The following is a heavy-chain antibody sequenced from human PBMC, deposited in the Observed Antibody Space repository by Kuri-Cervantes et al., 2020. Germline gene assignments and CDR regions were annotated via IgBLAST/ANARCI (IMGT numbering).Heavy chain of an antibody. V-gene: IGHV4-30-2*06. Sequence: SQTLSLTCAVSGGSVSSGGYSWSWIRQSPGKGLEWIGYIYHSGSAYYNPSLKSRVSISLDRSKNQFSLNLSSVTAADTAVYYCARPRTADYGDYAPSGGYYGMDVWGQGTTVTVSS. CDR1: GGSVSSGGYS. D-gene: IGHD4-17*01. CDR3: ARPRTADYGDYAPSGGYYGMDV. J-gene: IGHJ6*02. CDR2: IYHSGSA.